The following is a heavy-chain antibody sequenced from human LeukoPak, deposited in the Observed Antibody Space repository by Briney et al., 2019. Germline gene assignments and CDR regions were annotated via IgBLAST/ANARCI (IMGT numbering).Heavy chain of an antibody. D-gene: IGHD3-10*01. V-gene: IGHV3-23*01. Sequence: GGSLRLSCAASGFTFSSYAMSWVRQAPGKGLEWVSAISGSGGSTYYADSVKGRFTISRDSSKNTLYLQMNSLRAEDTAVYYCAKANVLLWFGEFRDWGQGTLVTVSS. CDR3: AKANVLLWFGEFRD. CDR1: GFTFSSYA. J-gene: IGHJ4*02. CDR2: ISGSGGST.